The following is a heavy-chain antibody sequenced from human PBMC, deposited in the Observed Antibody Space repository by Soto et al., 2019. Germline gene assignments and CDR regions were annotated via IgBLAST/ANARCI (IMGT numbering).Heavy chain of an antibody. Sequence: QVQLQESGPGLVKPSETLSLTCTVSGGSISSYYWSWIRQPPGKGLEWIGYIYYSGSTNYNPSLKSRVTISVDTSKNQFSLKLSSVTAADTAVYYCARRWCPTFDFWGQGTLVTVSS. V-gene: IGHV4-59*01. CDR3: ARRWCPTFDF. J-gene: IGHJ4*02. D-gene: IGHD2-21*01. CDR2: IYYSGST. CDR1: GGSISSYY.